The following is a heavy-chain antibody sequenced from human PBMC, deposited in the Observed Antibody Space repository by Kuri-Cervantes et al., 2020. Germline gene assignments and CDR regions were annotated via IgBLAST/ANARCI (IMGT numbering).Heavy chain of an antibody. CDR2: IYTSGST. CDR1: GGSISGYY. CDR3: ARGPLVVPASRDYYYYMDV. D-gene: IGHD2-2*01. V-gene: IGHV4-59*10. Sequence: SETLSLTCAVYGGSISGYYWSWIRQPAGKGLEWIGRIYTSGSTNYNPSLKSRVTISVDKSKNQFSLKLSSVTAADTAVYYCARGPLVVPASRDYYYYMDVWGKGTTVTVSS. J-gene: IGHJ6*03.